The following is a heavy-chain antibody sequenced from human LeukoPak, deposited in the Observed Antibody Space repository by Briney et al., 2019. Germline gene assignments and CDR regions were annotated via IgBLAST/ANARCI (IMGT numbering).Heavy chain of an antibody. CDR3: ARIPDGYSPYDY. CDR1: GGTFSSYA. D-gene: IGHD5-24*01. V-gene: IGHV1-69*05. Sequence: SVKVSCKASGGTFSSYAVSWVRQAPGQGLEWMGGIIPIFGTANYAQKFQGRVTITTDESTSTAYMELSSLRSEDTAVYYCARIPDGYSPYDYWGQGTLVTVSS. CDR2: IIPIFGTA. J-gene: IGHJ4*02.